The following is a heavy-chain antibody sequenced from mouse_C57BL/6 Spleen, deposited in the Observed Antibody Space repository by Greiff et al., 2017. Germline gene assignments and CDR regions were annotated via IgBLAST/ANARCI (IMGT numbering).Heavy chain of an antibody. Sequence: EVQLQQSGPELVKPGASVKMSCKASGYIFTDYNMHWVKQSHGKSLEWIGYINPNNGGTSYNQKFKGKATLTVNKSSSTAYMELRSLTSEDSAVYYCAREGITTVGAYWGQGTLVTVSA. D-gene: IGHD1-1*01. CDR3: AREGITTVGAY. CDR1: GYIFTDYN. CDR2: INPNNGGT. J-gene: IGHJ3*01. V-gene: IGHV1-22*01.